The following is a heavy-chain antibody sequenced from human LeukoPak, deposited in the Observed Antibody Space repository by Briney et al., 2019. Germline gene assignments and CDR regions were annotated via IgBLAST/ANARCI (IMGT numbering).Heavy chain of an antibody. CDR3: ERDTKYAFDS. D-gene: IGHD2-2*01. Sequence: GGTPRLSSAASGFTFCHYSTNWVRRASRRGLEWISYIGISSGTTKYADSAKGRFTISGDKAKNTVYLQMTSLRVEDRAVIYFERDTKYAFDSCGQGTLFTVSS. CDR2: IGISSGTT. J-gene: IGHJ4*02. V-gene: IGHV3-48*01. CDR1: GFTFCHYS.